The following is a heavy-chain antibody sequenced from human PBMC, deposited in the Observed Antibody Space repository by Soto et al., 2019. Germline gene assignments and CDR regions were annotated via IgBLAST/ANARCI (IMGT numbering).Heavy chain of an antibody. J-gene: IGHJ6*03. CDR1: GYTFTSYA. CDR2: INAGNGNT. Sequence: VASVKVSCKASGYTFTSYAMHWVRQAPGQRLEWMGWINAGNGNTKYSQKFQGRVTITRDTSASTAYMELSSLRSEDTAVYYCARDHRTLELRASYYYMDVWGKGTTVTVSS. V-gene: IGHV1-3*01. D-gene: IGHD1-7*01. CDR3: ARDHRTLELRASYYYMDV.